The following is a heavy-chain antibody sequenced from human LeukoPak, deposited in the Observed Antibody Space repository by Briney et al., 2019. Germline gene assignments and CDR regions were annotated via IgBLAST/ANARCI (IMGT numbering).Heavy chain of an antibody. Sequence: SETLSLTCTVSGDSISSGGYYWHWIRQPPGKGLEWIGYIYHSGITNYNPSLKSRVTISIDRSKNQFSLKLSSVSAADTAVYYCARDRGYPGCFDYWGQGTLVTVSS. CDR3: ARDRGYPGCFDY. J-gene: IGHJ4*02. D-gene: IGHD5-12*01. CDR1: GDSISSGGYY. CDR2: IYHSGIT. V-gene: IGHV4-30-2*01.